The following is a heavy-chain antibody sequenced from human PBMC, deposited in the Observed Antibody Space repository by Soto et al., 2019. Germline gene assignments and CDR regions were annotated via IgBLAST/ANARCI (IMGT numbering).Heavy chain of an antibody. CDR3: ARESGLVHAFDI. J-gene: IGHJ3*02. D-gene: IGHD6-19*01. CDR1: GYTFTSYA. Sequence: ASVKVSCKASGYTFTSYAMHWVRQAPGQRLEWMGWINAGNGNTKYSQKFQGRVTITRDTSASTAYMELSSLRSEDTAVYYCARESGLVHAFDIWGQGTMVTVSS. CDR2: INAGNGNT. V-gene: IGHV1-3*01.